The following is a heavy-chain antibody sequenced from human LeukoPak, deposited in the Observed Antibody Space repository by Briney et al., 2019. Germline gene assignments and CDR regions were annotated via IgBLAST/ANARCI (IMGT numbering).Heavy chain of an antibody. J-gene: IGHJ6*04. Sequence: SVKVSCKASGGTFSSYAISWVRQAPGQGLEWMGGIIPIFGTANYAQKFQGRVTITTDESTSTAYMELSSLRSEDTAVYYCASQYSSSRLALDVWGKGTTVTVSS. CDR1: GGTFSSYA. CDR2: IIPIFGTA. CDR3: ASQYSSSRLALDV. V-gene: IGHV1-69*05. D-gene: IGHD6-6*01.